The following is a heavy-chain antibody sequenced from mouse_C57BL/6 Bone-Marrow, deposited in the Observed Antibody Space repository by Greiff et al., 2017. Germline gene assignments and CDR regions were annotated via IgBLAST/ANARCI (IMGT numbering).Heavy chain of an antibody. J-gene: IGHJ1*03. CDR1: GFTFSDYG. V-gene: IGHV5-17*01. Sequence: DVKLVESGGGLVKPGGSLKLSCAASGFTFSDYGMHWVRQAPEKGLEWVAYISSGSSTIYYADTVKGRFTFSSDKAKNTLFLQMTSLRSEDTAMYYCARQFITTGANYWYFDVWGTGTTVTVSS. D-gene: IGHD1-1*01. CDR2: ISSGSSTI. CDR3: ARQFITTGANYWYFDV.